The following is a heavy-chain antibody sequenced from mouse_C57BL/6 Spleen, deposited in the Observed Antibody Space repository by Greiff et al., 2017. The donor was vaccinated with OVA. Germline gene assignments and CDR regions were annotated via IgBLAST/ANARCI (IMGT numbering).Heavy chain of an antibody. CDR3: TTSDGEYFDV. CDR1: GFNIKDDY. V-gene: IGHV14-4*01. CDR2: IDPENGDT. Sequence: VQLKQSGAELVRPGASVKLSCTASGFNIKDDYMHWVKQRPEQGLEWIGWIDPENGDTEYASKFQGKATITADTSSNTAYLQLSSLTSEDTAVYYCTTSDGEYFDVWGTGTTVTVSS. J-gene: IGHJ1*03.